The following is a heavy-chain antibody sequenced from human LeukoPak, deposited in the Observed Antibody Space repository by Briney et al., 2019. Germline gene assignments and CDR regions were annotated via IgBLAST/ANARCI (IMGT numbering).Heavy chain of an antibody. CDR3: AREGWDLNALDI. J-gene: IGHJ3*02. V-gene: IGHV3-48*04. CDR1: GFTFSNYW. CDR2: ISSRSSNK. D-gene: IGHD1-26*01. Sequence: GGSLRLSCAASGFTFSNYWMSWVRQAPGKGLVWVSYISSRSSNKEYADSVKGRFTISRDNSKNSLYLQMDSLRAEDSAIYYCAREGWDLNALDIWGQGTMVTVSP.